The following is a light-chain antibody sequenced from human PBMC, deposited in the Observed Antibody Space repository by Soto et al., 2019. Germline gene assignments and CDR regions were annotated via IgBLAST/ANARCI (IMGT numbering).Light chain of an antibody. CDR1: QSIRSY. CDR3: QQYSKWPLT. V-gene: IGKV3-15*01. Sequence: EIVMTQSPATLSVSPGERATLSCRASQSIRSYLAWYQQKPGQAPRLLFYDASTRATGIPARFSGSGSGTEFILTISSLQSEDFALYSCQQYSKWPLTLGGGTKVDIK. J-gene: IGKJ4*01. CDR2: DAS.